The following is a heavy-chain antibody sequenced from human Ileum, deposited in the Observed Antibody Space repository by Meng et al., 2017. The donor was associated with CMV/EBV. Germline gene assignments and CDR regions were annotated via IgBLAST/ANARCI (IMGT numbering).Heavy chain of an antibody. J-gene: IGHJ1*01. CDR2: ISFDGSEI. Sequence: FTFSRYGCHWIRQAPGKGLEWVAAISFDGSEISYADFVKGRFTISRDNSRNTMYLDMNSLRIEDSAVFYCARPQEALWHDWRLPGPNWGQGTLVTVSS. D-gene: IGHD3-3*01. CDR1: FTFSRYG. CDR3: ARPQEALWHDWRLPGPN. V-gene: IGHV3-30*04.